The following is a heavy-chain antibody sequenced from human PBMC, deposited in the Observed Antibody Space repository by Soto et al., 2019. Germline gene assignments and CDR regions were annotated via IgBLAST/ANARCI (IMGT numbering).Heavy chain of an antibody. CDR3: ARDYKICSYNRGCLPHAFDI. J-gene: IGHJ3*02. CDR1: GFTFSSYA. Sequence: QVQLVDSGGGVVQPGRSLRLSCATSGFTFSSYALHWVRQAPGKGLEWVAVISYDGINKYYADSVKGRFTISGDSSRNTMYLEMNSLRAEDTAVYYCARDYKICSYNRGCLPHAFDIWGQGTMVTVSS. D-gene: IGHD6-19*01. V-gene: IGHV3-30-3*01. CDR2: ISYDGINK.